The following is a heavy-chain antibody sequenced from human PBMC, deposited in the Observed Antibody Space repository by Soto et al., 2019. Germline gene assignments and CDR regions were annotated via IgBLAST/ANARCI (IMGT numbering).Heavy chain of an antibody. Sequence: EALSLTCTVSGESVSKYYCNCIRQPAGKGLEWIGRIHSTRSPNYNPSLKSRVTMSVDTSKNQFSLKLKLNSVTAADTAVYYCARSPAYGDYASLDTWGQGTLVTVSS. CDR3: ARSPAYGDYASLDT. V-gene: IGHV4-4*07. D-gene: IGHD4-17*01. CDR1: GESVSKYY. J-gene: IGHJ5*02. CDR2: IHSTRSP.